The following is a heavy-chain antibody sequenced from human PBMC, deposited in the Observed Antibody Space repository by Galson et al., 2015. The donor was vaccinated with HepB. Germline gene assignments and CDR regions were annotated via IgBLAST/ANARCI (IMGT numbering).Heavy chain of an antibody. CDR3: ARAGRSPRGIVVVPRDY. V-gene: IGHV4-34*01. Sequence: SETLSLTCAVYGGSFSGYYWSWIRQPPGKGLEWIGEINHSGSTNYNPSLKSRVTISVDTSKNQFSLKLSSVTAADTAVYYCARAGRSPRGIVVVPRDYWGQGTLVTVSS. J-gene: IGHJ4*02. D-gene: IGHD3-22*01. CDR2: INHSGST. CDR1: GGSFSGYY.